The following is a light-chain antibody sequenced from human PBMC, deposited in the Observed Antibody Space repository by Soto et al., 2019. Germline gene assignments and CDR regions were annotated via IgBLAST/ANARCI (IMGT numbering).Light chain of an antibody. V-gene: IGLV4-60*02. Sequence: QLVLTQSSSASASLGSSVKLTCTLSSGHSSYIIAWHQQQPGKAPRYLMKLEGSGSYNKGSGVPDRFSGSSSGADRYLTISNLQFEDEADYYCETWDSNPRVFGGGTKLTVL. CDR1: SGHSSYI. J-gene: IGLJ2*01. CDR3: ETWDSNPRV. CDR2: LEGSGSY.